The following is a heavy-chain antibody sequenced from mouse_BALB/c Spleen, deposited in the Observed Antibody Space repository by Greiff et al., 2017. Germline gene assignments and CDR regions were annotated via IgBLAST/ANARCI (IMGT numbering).Heavy chain of an antibody. D-gene: IGHD2-4*01. J-gene: IGHJ4*01. CDR3: RSTMITTNYDMDY. CDR2: IDPENGDT. V-gene: IGHV14-4*02. Sequence: EVQLQQSGAELVRSGASVKLSCTASGFNIKDYYMHWVKQRPEQGLEWIGWIDPENGDTEYAPKFQGKATMTADTSSNTAYLQLSSLTSEDTAVYYCRSTMITTNYDMDYWGQGTSVTVSS. CDR1: GFNIKDYY.